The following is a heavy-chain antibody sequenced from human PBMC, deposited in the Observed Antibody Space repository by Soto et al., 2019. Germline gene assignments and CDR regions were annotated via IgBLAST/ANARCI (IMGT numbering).Heavy chain of an antibody. J-gene: IGHJ4*02. D-gene: IGHD1-26*01. CDR1: GGSVSSGSDY. CDR2: VSYSGST. Sequence: SETLSLTCTVSGGSVSSGSDYWSWIRQPPGKGLEWIAYVSYSGSTNYNPSLNSRVTISVDTSENQFSLKLSSVTAADTAVYYCATETRIVGATLFDYWGQGTLVTVSS. V-gene: IGHV4-61*01. CDR3: ATETRIVGATLFDY.